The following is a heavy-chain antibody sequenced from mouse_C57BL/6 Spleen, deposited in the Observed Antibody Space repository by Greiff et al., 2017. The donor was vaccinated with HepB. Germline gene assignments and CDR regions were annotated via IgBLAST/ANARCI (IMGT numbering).Heavy chain of an antibody. J-gene: IGHJ1*03. D-gene: IGHD1-1*01. CDR2: IDPSDSYT. Sequence: QVQLKQPGAELVMPGASVKLSCKASGYTFTSYWMHWVKQRPGQGLEWIGEIDPSDSYTNYNQKFKGKSTLTVDKSSSTAYMQLSSLTSEDSAVYYCARSGAYYYGSSPYWYFDVWGTGTTVTVSS. CDR3: ARSGAYYYGSSPYWYFDV. V-gene: IGHV1-69*01. CDR1: GYTFTSYW.